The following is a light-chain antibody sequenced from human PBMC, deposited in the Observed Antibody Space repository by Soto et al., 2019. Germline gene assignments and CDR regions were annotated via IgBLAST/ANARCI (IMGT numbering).Light chain of an antibody. CDR3: QQRSNWLT. CDR1: QSIGTY. V-gene: IGKV3-11*01. Sequence: DIVLTQSPATLSLAPGERATLSCRASQSIGTYLAWYQQRPGQAPRLLIYDASNRATGIPGRFSGSGSGADFTRTISSLEPEDFAVYYCQQRSNWLTFGGGTKVEIK. CDR2: DAS. J-gene: IGKJ4*01.